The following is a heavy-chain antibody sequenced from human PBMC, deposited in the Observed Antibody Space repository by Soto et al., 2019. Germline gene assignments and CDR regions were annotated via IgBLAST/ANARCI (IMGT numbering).Heavy chain of an antibody. CDR2: IYYSGST. J-gene: IGHJ4*02. Sequence: QLQLQESGPGLVKPSETLSLTCTVSGGSISISYYWGWIRQSPGKGLEWIGNIYYSGSTYYNPSLKSRVTLSVDTSKNQFSLNLNSVTASDTAIYYCTRFAYDQGDYFDYWGQGPWSPSPQ. V-gene: IGHV4-39*01. CDR1: GGSISISYY. CDR3: TRFAYDQGDYFDY. D-gene: IGHD3-10*01.